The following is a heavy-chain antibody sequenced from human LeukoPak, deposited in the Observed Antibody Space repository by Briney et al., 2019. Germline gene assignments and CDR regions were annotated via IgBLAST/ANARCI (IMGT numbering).Heavy chain of an antibody. CDR1: XSYW. V-gene: IGHV3-7*01. CDR2: IKQDGSGK. J-gene: IGHJ5*02. Sequence: XSYWMXXVRQAPGKGLEWVANIKQDGSGKYYVDSVKGRFTVSRDNAKKSLYLQMNSLRVEDTAVYYCARDQNWFDPWGQGILVTVSS. CDR3: ARDQNWFDP.